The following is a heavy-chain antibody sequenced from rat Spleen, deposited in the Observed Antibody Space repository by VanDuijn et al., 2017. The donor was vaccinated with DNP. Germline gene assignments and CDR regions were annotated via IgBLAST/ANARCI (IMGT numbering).Heavy chain of an antibody. J-gene: IGHJ2*01. D-gene: IGHD1-11*01. CDR3: AKHDGTEGIDFDY. Sequence: EVQLVESGGGPVQPGRSLKLSCSASGFTFSNYGMAWVRQAPTKGLEWVATITYDGSNTYYRDFVKGRFTISRDNAKSTLYLQMDSLRSEDTATYYCAKHDGTEGIDFDYWGQGVMVTVSS. V-gene: IGHV5-29*01. CDR1: GFTFSNYG. CDR2: ITYDGSNT.